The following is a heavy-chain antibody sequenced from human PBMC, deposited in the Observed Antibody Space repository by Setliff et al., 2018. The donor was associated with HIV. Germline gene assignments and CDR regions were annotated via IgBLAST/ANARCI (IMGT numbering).Heavy chain of an antibody. CDR2: IIPIFGTP. CDR3: ATAGEMATIGYSYYYMDV. Sequence: SVKVSCKASGDTFRSRAFNWVRQAPGQGPEWMGGIIPIFGTPKYAQKFQGRVTITADESTSTAYMELSSLRSEDTAVYYCATAGEMATIGYSYYYMDVWGKGTTVTVSS. CDR1: GDTFRSRA. J-gene: IGHJ6*03. V-gene: IGHV1-69*13. D-gene: IGHD3-10*01.